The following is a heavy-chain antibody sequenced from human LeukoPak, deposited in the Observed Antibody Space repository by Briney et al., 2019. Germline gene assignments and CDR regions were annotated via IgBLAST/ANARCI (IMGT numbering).Heavy chain of an antibody. CDR1: GGSMGLYY. CDR2: IYYNGGT. V-gene: IGHV4-59*01. CDR3: ARVGDYNDIVY. J-gene: IGHJ4*02. Sequence: SSETLSLTCTVSGGSMGLYYWSWIRQPPGKTLEWIGYIYYNGGTNYNPSLKSRVTISVDTSKNQFSLKLSSVTDADTAVYYCARVGDYNDIVYWGLGTLVTVSS. D-gene: IGHD4-11*01.